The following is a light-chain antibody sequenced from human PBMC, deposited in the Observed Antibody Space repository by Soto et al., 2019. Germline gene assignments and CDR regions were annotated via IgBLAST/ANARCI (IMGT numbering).Light chain of an antibody. CDR2: EVS. Sequence: SALTQPASVSGSPGQSIAISCTGTSSDVGTYNYISWYQQHPGKAPKLMIFEVSNRPSGVSDRFSGSKSGNTASLTISGLQAEDEADYYCSSYTGSGINTVVFGGGTKLTVL. CDR1: SSDVGTYNY. CDR3: SSYTGSGINTVV. J-gene: IGLJ2*01. V-gene: IGLV2-14*01.